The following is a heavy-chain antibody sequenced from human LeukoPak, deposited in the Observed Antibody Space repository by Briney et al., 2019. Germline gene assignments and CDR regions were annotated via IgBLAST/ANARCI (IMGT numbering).Heavy chain of an antibody. V-gene: IGHV3-30*02. CDR2: IRYDASYK. Sequence: GGSLRLSCAASGFTFSSYGMHWVRQAPGKGLEWVAFIRYDASYKYYADSVKGRFSISRDNSQNTVYLQMNSLRAEDTAVYYCGKGAGAGVIVIGGIDYWGQGTLVTVSS. CDR3: GKGAGAGVIVIGGIDY. D-gene: IGHD3-16*02. CDR1: GFTFSSYG. J-gene: IGHJ4*02.